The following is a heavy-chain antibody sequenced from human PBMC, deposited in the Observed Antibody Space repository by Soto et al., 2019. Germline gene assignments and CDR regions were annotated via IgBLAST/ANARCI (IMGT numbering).Heavy chain of an antibody. CDR3: ASLLYSSSWYYGMDV. V-gene: IGHV4-61*01. CDR1: GGSVSSGSYY. CDR2: IYYSGST. J-gene: IGHJ6*02. D-gene: IGHD6-13*01. Sequence: QVQLQESGPGLVKPSETLSLTCTVSGGSVSSGSYYWSWIRQPPGKGLEWIGYIYYSGSTNYNPSLKSRVTISVDTPKNHFTLKLSSVTAADTAVYYCASLLYSSSWYYGMDVWGQGTTVTVSS.